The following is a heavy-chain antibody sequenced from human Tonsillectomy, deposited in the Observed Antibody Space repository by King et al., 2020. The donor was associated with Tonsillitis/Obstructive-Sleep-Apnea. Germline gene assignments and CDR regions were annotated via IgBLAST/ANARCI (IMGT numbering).Heavy chain of an antibody. CDR1: GFTFSSYA. CDR3: AKAFSLGYYYYYMDV. D-gene: IGHD2/OR15-2a*01. V-gene: IGHV3-23*04. J-gene: IGHJ6*03. CDR2: ISGSGGST. Sequence: VQLVESGGGLVQLGGSLRLSCAASGFTFSSYAMSWVRQAPGMGLEWVSGISGSGGSTFYADSVKGRFTISRGNSKNTLYRQMNSLRVEDTAVYYCAKAFSLGYYYYYMDVWGKGTTVTVSS.